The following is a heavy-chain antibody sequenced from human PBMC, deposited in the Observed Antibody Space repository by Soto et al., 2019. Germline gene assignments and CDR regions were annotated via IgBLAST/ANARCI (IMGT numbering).Heavy chain of an antibody. D-gene: IGHD6-19*01. J-gene: IGHJ4*02. V-gene: IGHV3-33*01. CDR2: IWYDGSRT. CDR1: GFTFSTYG. CDR3: AREQIGVAGSTYDY. Sequence: QVQLVESGGGVVQPGTSLRLSCAASGFTFSTYGMHWVRQAPGKGLDWVALIWYDGSRTHYAESVKGRFTISRDNSRNTLFLQMNSLGVEDTAVYYCAREQIGVAGSTYDYWGQGTLVTVSS.